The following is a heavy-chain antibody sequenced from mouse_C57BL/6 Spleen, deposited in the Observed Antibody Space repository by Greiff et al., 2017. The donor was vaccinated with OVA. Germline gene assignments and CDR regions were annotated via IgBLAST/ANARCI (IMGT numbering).Heavy chain of an antibody. Sequence: VQVVESGPGLVAPSQSLSITCTVSGFSLTSYGVSWVRQPPGKGLEWLGVIWGDGSTNYHSALISRLSISKDNSKSQVFLKLNSLQTDDTATYYCAKPEVNYYGSSGSYWYFDVWGTGTTVTVSS. CDR1: GFSLTSYG. CDR2: IWGDGST. V-gene: IGHV2-3*01. D-gene: IGHD1-1*01. CDR3: AKPEVNYYGSSGSYWYFDV. J-gene: IGHJ1*03.